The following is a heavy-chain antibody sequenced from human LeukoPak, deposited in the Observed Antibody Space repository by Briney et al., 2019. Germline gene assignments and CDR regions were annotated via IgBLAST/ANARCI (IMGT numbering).Heavy chain of an antibody. CDR2: ISDSGGST. V-gene: IGHV3-23*01. CDR3: AKGRGYQIDY. Sequence: HPGGSLRLSCAASGFTFSNAWMSWVRQAPGKGLEWVSAISDSGGSTYYADSVKGRFTISRDNSKNTLYLQMNSLRAEDTAVYYCAKGRGYQIDYWGQGTLVTVSS. CDR1: GFTFSNAW. D-gene: IGHD2-2*01. J-gene: IGHJ4*02.